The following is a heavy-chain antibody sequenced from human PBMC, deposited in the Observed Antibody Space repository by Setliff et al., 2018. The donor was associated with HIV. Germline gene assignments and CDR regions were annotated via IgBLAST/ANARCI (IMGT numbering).Heavy chain of an antibody. CDR3: ARIPPITMVRGDPFDY. CDR1: GFTFSSYG. V-gene: IGHV3-30*02. J-gene: IGHJ4*02. CDR2: IRYDGTNK. D-gene: IGHD3-10*01. Sequence: PGGSLRLSCAASGFTFSSYGMHWVRQPPGKGLEWVAFIRYDGTNKYYADSVKGRFSISRDNAKNSLYLQMNSLRAEDTAVYYCARIPPITMVRGDPFDYWGQGTLVTVSS.